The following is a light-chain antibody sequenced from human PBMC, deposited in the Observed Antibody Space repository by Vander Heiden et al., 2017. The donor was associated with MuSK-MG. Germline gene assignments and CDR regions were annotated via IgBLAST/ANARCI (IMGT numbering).Light chain of an antibody. CDR1: QSVSSY. J-gene: IGKJ4*01. CDR2: DAS. CDR3: QQRSTALT. V-gene: IGKV3-11*01. Sequence: EIVLTQSPATLSLSPGERATLSCRASQSVSSYLAWYQQKPGHAPRLLIYDASNRATGIPARFSGSGSGTDFTLTISNLEPEDFAVYYCQQRSTALTFGGGTKVEIK.